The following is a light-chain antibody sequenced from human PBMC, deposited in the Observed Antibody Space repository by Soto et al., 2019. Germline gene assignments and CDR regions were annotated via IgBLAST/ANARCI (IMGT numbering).Light chain of an antibody. CDR2: GAS. Sequence: EIVLRQSPGTLSLSPGERATLSCRASQNVDSNYLAWYQQKPGQAPRLLIYGASTRATGIPVRFSGSGSGTDFTLTISSLEPEDFGLYYCQQRSDWFTFGQGTRLEIK. J-gene: IGKJ5*01. CDR1: QNVDSNY. V-gene: IGKV3D-20*02. CDR3: QQRSDWFT.